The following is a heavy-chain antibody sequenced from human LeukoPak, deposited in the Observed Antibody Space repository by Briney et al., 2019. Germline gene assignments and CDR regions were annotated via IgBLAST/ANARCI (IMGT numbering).Heavy chain of an antibody. CDR3: ARVGGVAITDWFDP. CDR1: GGSISSYY. CDR2: IYYSGST. D-gene: IGHD1-20*01. V-gene: IGHV4-59*01. Sequence: SETLSLTCTGSGGSISSYYWSWIRQPPGKGVEWIGYIYYSGSTNYTPSIKSRVTISVDTSKTQFSLKLSSVTAADTAVYYCARVGGVAITDWFDPWGQGTLVTVSS. J-gene: IGHJ5*02.